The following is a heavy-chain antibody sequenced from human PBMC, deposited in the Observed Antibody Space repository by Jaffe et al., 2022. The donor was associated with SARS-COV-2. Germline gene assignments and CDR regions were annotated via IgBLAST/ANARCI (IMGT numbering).Heavy chain of an antibody. CDR2: IIPIFGTA. D-gene: IGHD3-10*01. J-gene: IGHJ6*03. Sequence: QVQLVQSGAEVKKPGSSVKVSCKASGGTFSSYAISWVRQAPGQGLEWMGGIIPIFGTANYAQKFQGRVTITADESTSTAYMELSSLRSEDTAVYYCARGGGYYGSGSYRPLWYYYYYMDVWGKGTTVTVSS. V-gene: IGHV1-69*01. CDR3: ARGGGYYGSGSYRPLWYYYYYMDV. CDR1: GGTFSSYA.